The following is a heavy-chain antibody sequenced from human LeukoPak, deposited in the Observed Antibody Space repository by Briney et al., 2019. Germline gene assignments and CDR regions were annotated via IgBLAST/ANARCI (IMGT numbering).Heavy chain of an antibody. J-gene: IGHJ4*02. CDR2: TYSGGST. V-gene: IGHV3-53*01. D-gene: IGHD3-3*01. CDR3: AKADRLYYDFWSGYYFDY. Sequence: GGSLRLSCAASGFTVSSNYMSWVRQAPGKGLEWVSVTYSGGSTYYADSVKGRFTISRDNSKNTLYLQMNSLRVEDTAVYYCAKADRLYYDFWSGYYFDYWGQGTLVTVSS. CDR1: GFTVSSNY.